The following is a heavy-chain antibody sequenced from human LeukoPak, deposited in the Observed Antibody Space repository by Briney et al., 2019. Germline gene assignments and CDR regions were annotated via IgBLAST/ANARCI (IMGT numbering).Heavy chain of an antibody. CDR2: IIPIFGTA. CDR3: ARRGSERPWGYYYYYGMDV. J-gene: IGHJ6*02. D-gene: IGHD3-16*01. Sequence: ASVKVSCKASGGTFSSYAISWVRQAPGQGLEWMGGIIPIFGTANYAQKFQGRVTITADESTSTAYMELSSLRSEDTAVYYCARRGSERPWGYYYYYGMDVWGQGTTVTVSS. CDR1: GGTFSSYA. V-gene: IGHV1-69*13.